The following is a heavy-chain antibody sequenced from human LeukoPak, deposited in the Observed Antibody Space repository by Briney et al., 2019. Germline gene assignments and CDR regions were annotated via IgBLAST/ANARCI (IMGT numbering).Heavy chain of an antibody. CDR2: ISYDGSNK. J-gene: IGHJ4*02. Sequence: GGSLRLSCAASGFTFSSYAMHWVRQAPGKGLEWVAVISYDGSNKYYADSVKGRFTISRDNSKNTLYLQMDSLRAEDTAVYYCARDTLNTEQWLVPPVHSLAYYFDYWGQGTLVTVSS. V-gene: IGHV3-30*04. D-gene: IGHD6-19*01. CDR3: ARDTLNTEQWLVPPVHSLAYYFDY. CDR1: GFTFSSYA.